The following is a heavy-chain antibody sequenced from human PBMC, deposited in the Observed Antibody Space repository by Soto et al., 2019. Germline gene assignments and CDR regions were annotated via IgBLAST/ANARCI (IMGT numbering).Heavy chain of an antibody. V-gene: IGHV3-23*01. D-gene: IGHD3-3*01. CDR1: GFTFSSYA. Sequence: GGSLRLSCAASGFTFSSYAMSWVRQAPGKGLEWVSAISGSGGSTYYADSVKGRFTISRDNSKNTLFLQMNSLRAEDTAVYYCAKDREFLEWIHFEYWGQGPLVTVAS. CDR2: ISGSGGST. CDR3: AKDREFLEWIHFEY. J-gene: IGHJ4*02.